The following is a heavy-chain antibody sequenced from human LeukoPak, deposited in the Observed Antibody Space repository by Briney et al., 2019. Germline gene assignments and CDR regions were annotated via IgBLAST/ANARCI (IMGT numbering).Heavy chain of an antibody. CDR3: TRARSRVLWFGEFF. V-gene: IGHV3-66*01. CDR1: EFSVGSNY. Sequence: GGSLRLSCAASEFSVGSNYMTWVRQAPGKGLEWVSLIYSGGSTYYADSVKGRFTISRDNSKNTLYLQMNSLKTEDTAVYYCTRARSRVLWFGEFFWGQGTLVTVSS. J-gene: IGHJ4*02. D-gene: IGHD3-10*01. CDR2: IYSGGST.